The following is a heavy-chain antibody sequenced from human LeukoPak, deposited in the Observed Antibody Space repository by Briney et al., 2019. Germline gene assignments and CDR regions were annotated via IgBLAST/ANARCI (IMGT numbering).Heavy chain of an antibody. Sequence: GASVKVSCKASGYTFTGYYMHWVRQAPGQGLEWMGWINPNSGGTNYAQKFQGRVTMTRDTSISTAYMELSRLRSDDTAVYYCARVITMVRGVSPGGYWGQGTLVTVSS. CDR1: GYTFTGYY. CDR3: ARVITMVRGVSPGGY. V-gene: IGHV1-2*02. J-gene: IGHJ4*02. CDR2: INPNSGGT. D-gene: IGHD3-10*01.